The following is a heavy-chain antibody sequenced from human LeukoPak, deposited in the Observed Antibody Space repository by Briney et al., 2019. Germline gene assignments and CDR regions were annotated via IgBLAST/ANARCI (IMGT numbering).Heavy chain of an antibody. D-gene: IGHD5-12*01. V-gene: IGHV3-48*03. CDR3: ARVRGYSGYVLGYWLDH. Sequence: PGGXLRLSCAASGFTFSSYDMNWVRQAPGKGLEWVSSISSGGYTIYYADSVKGRFTISRDNAKNSLFLQMNSLGAEDTAVYYCARVRGYSGYVLGYWLDHWGQGTLVTVSS. CDR2: ISSGGYTI. J-gene: IGHJ5*02. CDR1: GFTFSSYD.